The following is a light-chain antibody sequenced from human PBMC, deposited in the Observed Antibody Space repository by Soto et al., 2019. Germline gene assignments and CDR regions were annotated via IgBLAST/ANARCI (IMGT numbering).Light chain of an antibody. V-gene: IGLV2-14*01. CDR2: AVS. CDR1: SSDVGGYNY. CDR3: SSYTSSSTWV. Sequence: ALTQPASVSGSPGQSITISCTGTSSDVGGYNYVSWYQQHPGKAPKLMIYAVSNRPSGVSNRFSGSKSGNTASLTISGLQAEDEADYYCSSYTSSSTWVFGGGTKLTVL. J-gene: IGLJ3*02.